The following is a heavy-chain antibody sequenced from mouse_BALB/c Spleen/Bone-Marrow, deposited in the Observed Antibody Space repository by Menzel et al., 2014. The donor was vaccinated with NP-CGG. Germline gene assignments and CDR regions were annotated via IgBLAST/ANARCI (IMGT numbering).Heavy chain of an antibody. CDR2: INPDSRTI. V-gene: IGHV4-1*02. CDR1: GFDFRRYW. CDR3: ARGNYYGHLDY. D-gene: IGHD2-1*01. Sequence: EVKLEESGGGLVQPGGSLKLSCAASGFDFRRYWMSWVRQAPGKGPQWIGEINPDSRTINYTPSLKDKFIISRDNAKNTLYLQMSKVRSEDTALYYCARGNYYGHLDYWGQGTTLTVSS. J-gene: IGHJ2*01.